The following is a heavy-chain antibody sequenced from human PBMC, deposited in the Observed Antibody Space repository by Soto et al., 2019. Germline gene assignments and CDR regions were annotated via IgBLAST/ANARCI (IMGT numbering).Heavy chain of an antibody. CDR1: GGSISSSSYY. CDR3: ARLGFPNWDKMYYFDY. V-gene: IGHV4-39*01. Sequence: SETLSLTCTVSGGSISSSSYYWGWIRQPPGKGLEWIGSIYYSGSTYYNPSLKSRVTISVDTSKNQFSLKLSSVTAADTAVYYCARLGFPNWDKMYYFDYWGQGTLVTVSS. CDR2: IYYSGST. J-gene: IGHJ4*02. D-gene: IGHD7-27*01.